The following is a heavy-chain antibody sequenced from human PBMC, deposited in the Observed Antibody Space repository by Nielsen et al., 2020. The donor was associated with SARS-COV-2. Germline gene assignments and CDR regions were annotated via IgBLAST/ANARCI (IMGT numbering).Heavy chain of an antibody. Sequence: SETLSLTCTVSGDSITIIGSYWTWIRQHPGKGLEWIEYIYYSGSTYYNPSLKRRATISIDTSQKQFSLKLSSVTAADTAVYYCAREIVPAAMGGNWFDPWGQGTLVTVSS. CDR2: IYYSGST. J-gene: IGHJ5*02. CDR3: AREIVPAAMGGNWFDP. D-gene: IGHD2-2*01. CDR1: GDSITIIGSY. V-gene: IGHV4-31*03.